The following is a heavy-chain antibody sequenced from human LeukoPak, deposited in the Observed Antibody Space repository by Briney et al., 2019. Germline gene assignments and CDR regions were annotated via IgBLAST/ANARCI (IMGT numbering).Heavy chain of an antibody. J-gene: IGHJ4*02. Sequence: GGSLRLSCAASGFTFRTYGMSWVRQAPGKGPEWVSSISGIGSSTYYADSVKGRFTMSRDNSNNTLFLQMNSLRAEDAAIYYCAKLSTSMVISPSPIDCWGQGTLVTVSS. CDR1: GFTFRTYG. V-gene: IGHV3-23*01. CDR2: ISGIGSST. D-gene: IGHD5-18*01. CDR3: AKLSTSMVISPSPIDC.